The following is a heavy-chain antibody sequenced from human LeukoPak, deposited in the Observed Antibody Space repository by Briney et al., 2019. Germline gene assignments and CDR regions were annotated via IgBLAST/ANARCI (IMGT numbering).Heavy chain of an antibody. CDR2: IDRSGTTT. Sequence: TGGSLRLSCVASGFTFSDHYMSWIRQAPGKGLEWVSHIDRSGTTTYHADSVKGRFTISRDNAKSSLYLQMNSLRVEDTAMYYCARGHYGLDYWGQGTLVTVSS. CDR1: GFTFSDHY. D-gene: IGHD4-17*01. J-gene: IGHJ4*02. CDR3: ARGHYGLDY. V-gene: IGHV3-11*01.